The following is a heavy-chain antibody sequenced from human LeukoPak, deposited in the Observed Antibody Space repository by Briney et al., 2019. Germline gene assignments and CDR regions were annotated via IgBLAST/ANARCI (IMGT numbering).Heavy chain of an antibody. J-gene: IGHJ4*02. D-gene: IGHD3-3*01. CDR2: IYSGGST. CDR3: TTVANYDFWSGYYLDY. V-gene: IGHV3-53*01. CDR1: GFTVSSNY. Sequence: GGSLRLSCAASGFTVSSNYMSWFRQAPGEGLEWVSLIYSGGSTYYGDSVKGRFTISRDNSKNTLYLQMNSLRAEDTAVCYCTTVANYDFWSGYYLDYWGQGTLVTVSS.